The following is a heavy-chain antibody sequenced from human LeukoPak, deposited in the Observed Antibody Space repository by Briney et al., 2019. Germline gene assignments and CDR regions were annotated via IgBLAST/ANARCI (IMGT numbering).Heavy chain of an antibody. V-gene: IGHV4-4*07. J-gene: IGHJ6*03. CDR2: IYTSGNT. CDR1: GSSISSYY. CDR3: ARAVSYSPFHYYYYYMDV. D-gene: IGHD1-26*01. Sequence: PSETLSLTCTVSGSSISSYYWSWIRQPAGKGLEWIGRIYTSGNTNYNPSLKSRVTMSVDTSKNQFSLKLSSVTAADTAVYYCARAVSYSPFHYYYYYMDVWGKGTTVTVSS.